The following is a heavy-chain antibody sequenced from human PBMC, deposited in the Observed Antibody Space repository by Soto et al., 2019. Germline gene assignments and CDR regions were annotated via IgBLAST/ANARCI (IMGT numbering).Heavy chain of an antibody. CDR3: ARDSERYSSSAGFDP. CDR2: INPGGGSI. V-gene: IGHV1-46*01. D-gene: IGHD6-19*01. CDR1: GYTFTSYY. J-gene: IGHJ5*02. Sequence: ASVKFSCKASGYTFTSYYMHWVRQAPGQGHEWMGVINPGGGSISYAQRFQGRITMTKDTSVSTVYMELSSLRSEDTAVYYCARDSERYSSSAGFDPWGQGTLVTVS.